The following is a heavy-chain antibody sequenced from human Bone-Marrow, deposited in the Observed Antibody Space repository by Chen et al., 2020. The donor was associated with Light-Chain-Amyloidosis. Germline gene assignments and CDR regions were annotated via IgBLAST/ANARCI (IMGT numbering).Heavy chain of an antibody. CDR1: GYTFPNYW. CDR2: IYPDDSDA. D-gene: IGHD5-12*01. J-gene: IGHJ4*02. Sequence: EVPLEQSGPEVKKPGESLKISCKGSGYTFPNYWIVWVRQMPGKGLEWMGVIYPDDSDARYSPSFEGQVTISADKSITTAYLQWRSLKASDTAMYYCARRRDGYNFDYWGQGTLVTVSS. CDR3: ARRRDGYNFDY. V-gene: IGHV5-51*01.